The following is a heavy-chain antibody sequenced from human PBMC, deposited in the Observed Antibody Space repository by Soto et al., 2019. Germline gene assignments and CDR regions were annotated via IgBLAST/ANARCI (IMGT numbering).Heavy chain of an antibody. D-gene: IGHD2-15*01. CDR3: ARGSRRRIPAASGRDYFYHGLDV. CDR1: GGSFSGYY. Sequence: QVQLQQWGAGLLKPSETLSLNCAVYGGSFSGYYWSWIRQPPGKGLEWIGEINHRGSINYNPSLKSGVTNSIDTSKNQFSLKLNSVTAADTAVFYCARGSRRRIPAASGRDYFYHGLDVWGQGTAVTVSS. V-gene: IGHV4-34*01. J-gene: IGHJ6*02. CDR2: INHRGSI.